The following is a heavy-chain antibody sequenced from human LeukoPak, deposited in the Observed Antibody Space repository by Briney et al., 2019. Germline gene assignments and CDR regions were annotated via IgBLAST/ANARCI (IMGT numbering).Heavy chain of an antibody. V-gene: IGHV4-4*07. CDR3: AREGKWFGTYYYCMDV. J-gene: IGHJ6*04. Sequence: SETLSLTCTVSSGSINDYYWSWVRQPAGKGLEWLGRIYSSGSTTYNPSLKSRVTMSVDTSKNQFSLKMTSVTAADTAVYYCAREGKWFGTYYYCMDVWGKGTTVTVSS. CDR2: IYSSGST. D-gene: IGHD3-10*01. CDR1: SGSINDYY.